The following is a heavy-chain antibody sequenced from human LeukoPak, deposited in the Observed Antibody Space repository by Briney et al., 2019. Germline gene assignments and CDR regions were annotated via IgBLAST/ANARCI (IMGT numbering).Heavy chain of an antibody. CDR1: GFTFSSYS. J-gene: IGHJ6*02. CDR2: ISYDGKHK. Sequence: GGSLRLSCAASGFTFSSYSMNWVRQAPGKGLEWVALISYDGKHKCYADSMKGRFTISRDNSKDTLYLQMNSLRAEDTAVYYCAREDDDSNGIDVWGHGTTVTVSS. CDR3: AREDDDSNGIDV. V-gene: IGHV3-30*03. D-gene: IGHD4-11*01.